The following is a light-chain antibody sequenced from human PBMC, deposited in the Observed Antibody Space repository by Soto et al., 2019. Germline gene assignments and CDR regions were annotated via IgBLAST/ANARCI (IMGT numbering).Light chain of an antibody. J-gene: IGLJ1*01. CDR1: SSNIGSNY. CDR3: AAWDDSLKV. CDR2: RNN. V-gene: IGLV1-47*01. Sequence: QYALTQPPSASGTPGQRVTISCSGSSSNIGSNYVYWYQQLPGTAPKLLIYRNNQRPSGVPDRFSGSKSCTSASLAISGLRSEDEADYYCAAWDDSLKVFGTGTKVTVL.